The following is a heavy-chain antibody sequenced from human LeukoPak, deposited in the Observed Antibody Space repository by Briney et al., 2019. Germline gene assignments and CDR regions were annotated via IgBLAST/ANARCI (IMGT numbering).Heavy chain of an antibody. CDR1: GYTFTSYA. CDR3: ARELIPGYSSDY. D-gene: IGHD3-16*01. Sequence: ASVKVSCKASGYTFTSYAMHWVRQAPGQRLEWMGWINAGNGNTKYSQKFQGRVTITRDTSASTAYMELSSLRSEDTAVYYCARELIPGYSSDYWGQGTLVTVSS. J-gene: IGHJ4*02. CDR2: INAGNGNT. V-gene: IGHV1-3*01.